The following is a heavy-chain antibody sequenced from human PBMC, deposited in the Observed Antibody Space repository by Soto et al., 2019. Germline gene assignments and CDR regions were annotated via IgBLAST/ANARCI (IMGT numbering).Heavy chain of an antibody. CDR1: GFTFNNYA. CDR2: NSRSGGTT. D-gene: IGHD4-4*01. CDR3: AKDRSTVTTTSPFDY. V-gene: IGHV3-23*01. J-gene: IGHJ4*02. Sequence: EVQLLESGGGLVQPGGSLRLSCAASGFTFNNYAMSWVRQAPGKGLAWVSSNSRSGGTTYYADSVKGRFTSSRDNSKNTLYLEMDSLRAEDTAVYYCAKDRSTVTTTSPFDYWGQGTLVTVSS.